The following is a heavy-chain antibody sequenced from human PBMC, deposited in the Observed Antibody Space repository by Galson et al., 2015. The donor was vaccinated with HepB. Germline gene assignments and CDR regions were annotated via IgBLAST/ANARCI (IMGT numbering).Heavy chain of an antibody. CDR1: GGTFSSYA. D-gene: IGHD1-1*01. CDR2: IIPIFGTA. CDR3: ARVMAPSGYRGGHFDY. Sequence: SVKVSCKASGGTFSSYAISWVRQAPGQGLEWMGGIIPIFGTANYAQKFQGRVTIAADESTSTAYMELSSLRSEDTAVYYCARVMAPSGYRGGHFDYWGQGTLVTVSS. J-gene: IGHJ4*02. V-gene: IGHV1-69*13.